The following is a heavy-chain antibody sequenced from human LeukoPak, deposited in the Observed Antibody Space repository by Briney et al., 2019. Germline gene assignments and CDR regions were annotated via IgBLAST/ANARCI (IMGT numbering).Heavy chain of an antibody. V-gene: IGHV3-7*01. CDR2: IKQDGSEK. CDR3: ARDPMVTARFFDI. CDR1: GFTFSSYW. Sequence: GGSLRLSCAASGFTFSSYWMSWVRQAPGKGLERVANIKQDGSEKYYVDSVKGRFTISRDNAKNSLYLQMNSLRAEDTAVYYCARDPMVTARFFDIWGQGTMVTVSS. D-gene: IGHD2-21*02. J-gene: IGHJ3*02.